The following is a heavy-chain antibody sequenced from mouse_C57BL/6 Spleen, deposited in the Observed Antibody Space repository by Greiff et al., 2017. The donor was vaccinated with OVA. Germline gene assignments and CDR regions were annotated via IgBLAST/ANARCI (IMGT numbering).Heavy chain of an antibody. CDR1: GYTFTDYY. CDR3: ARLRDYYGSSYFDY. V-gene: IGHV1-26*01. Sequence: EVQLQQSGPELVKPGASVKISCKASGYTFTDYYMNWVKQSHGKSLEWIGDINPNNGGTSYNQKFKGKATLTVDKSSSTAYMELRSLTSEDSAVYYCARLRDYYGSSYFDYWGQGTTLTVSS. D-gene: IGHD1-1*01. J-gene: IGHJ2*01. CDR2: INPNNGGT.